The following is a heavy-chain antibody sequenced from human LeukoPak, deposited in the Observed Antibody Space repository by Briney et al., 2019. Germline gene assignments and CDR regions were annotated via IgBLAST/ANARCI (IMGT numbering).Heavy chain of an antibody. J-gene: IGHJ6*02. V-gene: IGHV3-9*01. CDR1: GFAFHNYA. CDR2: INWNSHTK. CDR3: AKDTGGNGAYFYAMDV. D-gene: IGHD4-23*01. Sequence: GRSLRLSCVGSGFAFHNYAMRWGRRPPGEGLEWVLAINWNSHTKAYADSVKGRCTISRDRARNSLYLQMDSLRPEDTALYYCAKDTGGNGAYFYAMDVWGQGTSVTVSS.